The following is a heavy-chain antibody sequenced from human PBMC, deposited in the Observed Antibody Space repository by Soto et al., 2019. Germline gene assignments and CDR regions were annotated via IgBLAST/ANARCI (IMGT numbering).Heavy chain of an antibody. J-gene: IGHJ4*02. CDR1: GGSISSSSYY. D-gene: IGHD2-15*01. V-gene: IGHV4-39*01. Sequence: SETLSLTCTVSGGSISSSSYYWGWIRQPPGKGLEWIGSIYYSGNAYYNPSLKRRVTISVDTAKNQFSLKLSSVTAADTAVYYCAATPRYWGQGTLVTSPQ. CDR2: IYYSGNA. CDR3: AATPRY.